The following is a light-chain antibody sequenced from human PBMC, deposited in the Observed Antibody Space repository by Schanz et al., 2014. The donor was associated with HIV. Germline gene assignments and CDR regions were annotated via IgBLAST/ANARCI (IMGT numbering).Light chain of an antibody. Sequence: DIQLSQSPSFLSASVGDRVTVTCRASQDISTYLAWYQQKPGKAPNLLIYAASTLHTGVPLRFSGSGSGTXFTXXXNXLXXXXFATYYCQQLNSFPYTFGQGTMLEI. V-gene: IGKV1-9*01. J-gene: IGKJ2*01. CDR1: QDISTY. CDR3: QQLNSFPYT. CDR2: AAS.